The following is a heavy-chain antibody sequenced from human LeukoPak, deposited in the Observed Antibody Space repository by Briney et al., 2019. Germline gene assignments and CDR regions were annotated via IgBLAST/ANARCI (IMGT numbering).Heavy chain of an antibody. J-gene: IGHJ4*02. CDR1: GGSISSSNYY. CDR2: LYYSGTT. CDR3: ARECSGGSCYTAFAH. D-gene: IGHD2-15*01. Sequence: SETLSLTCTVSGGSISSSNYYWAWIRQPPGKGLEWIGSLYYSGTTYYNPSLKSRVTISVDTSKNQFSLRLSSVTAADTAVYYCARECSGGSCYTAFAHWGQGTLVTVSS. V-gene: IGHV4-39*02.